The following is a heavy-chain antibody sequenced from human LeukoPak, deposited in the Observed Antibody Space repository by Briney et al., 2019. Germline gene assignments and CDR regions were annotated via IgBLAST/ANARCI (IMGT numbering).Heavy chain of an antibody. V-gene: IGHV1-18*01. CDR3: ARDPHGGWFDP. CDR1: GGTFSSYA. D-gene: IGHD3-10*01. CDR2: ISAYNGNT. Sequence: WASVKVSCKASGGTFSSYAISWVRQAPGQGLEWMGWISAYNGNTNYAQKLQGRVTMTTDTSTSTAYMELRSLRSDDTAVYYCARDPHGGWFDPWGQGTLVTVSS. J-gene: IGHJ5*02.